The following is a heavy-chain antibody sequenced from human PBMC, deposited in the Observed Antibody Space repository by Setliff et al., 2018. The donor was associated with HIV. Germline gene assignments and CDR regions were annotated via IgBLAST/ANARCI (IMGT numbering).Heavy chain of an antibody. CDR2: INAGNGKT. Sequence: ASVKVSCKASGYTFTGYAMHWVRQSPGQRLEWMGWINAGNGKTKYSQKSQGRVTITRDTSASTADMEMSGLGSEDTADYYCARGIRSATTADYYLDVWGQGTTVTVS. CDR3: ARGIRSATTADYYLDV. V-gene: IGHV1-3*01. J-gene: IGHJ6*03. D-gene: IGHD3-3*01. CDR1: GYTFTGYA.